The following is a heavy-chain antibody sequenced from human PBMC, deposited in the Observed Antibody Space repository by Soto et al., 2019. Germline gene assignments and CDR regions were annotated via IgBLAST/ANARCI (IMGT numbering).Heavy chain of an antibody. V-gene: IGHV1-46*01. J-gene: IGHJ6*02. D-gene: IGHD1-26*01. CDR1: GYTFTSYY. CDR2: INPTGGAT. CDR3: AGGGADSIYFMHV. Sequence: QVHLVQSGAEVKKPGASVKVSCKASGYTFTSYYMHWVRQAPGQGLEWMGIINPTGGATTYAQKSQDSCGVTSDTTAFTAFIGLRGRQYGDPAELCAAGGGADSIYFMHVCGQGPTVTVTS.